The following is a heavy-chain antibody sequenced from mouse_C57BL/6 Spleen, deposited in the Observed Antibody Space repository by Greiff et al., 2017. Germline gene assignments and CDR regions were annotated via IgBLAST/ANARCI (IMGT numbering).Heavy chain of an antibody. V-gene: IGHV5-6*02. D-gene: IGHD2-5*01. CDR2: ISSGGSYT. CDR1: GFTFSSYG. J-gene: IGHJ4*01. Sequence: DVMLVESGGDLVKPGGSLKLSCAASGFTFSSYGMSWVRQTPDTRLEWVATISSGGSYTSYPDSVKGRFTISRDNSKNTLYLQMSSLKSEDTAMYYCARRNSNGDAMDYWGQGTSVTVSS. CDR3: ARRNSNGDAMDY.